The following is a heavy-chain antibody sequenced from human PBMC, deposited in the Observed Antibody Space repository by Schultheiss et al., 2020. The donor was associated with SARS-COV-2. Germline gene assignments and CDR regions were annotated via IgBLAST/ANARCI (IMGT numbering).Heavy chain of an antibody. V-gene: IGHV4-59*01. J-gene: IGHJ3*02. CDR2: IYTSGST. CDR1: GGSISSYY. D-gene: IGHD6-13*01. CDR3: ATLYSSSWGDTFDI. Sequence: SETLSLTCTVSGGSISSYYWSWIRQPPGKGLEWIGSIYTSGSTNYNPSLKSRVTISVDTSKNQFSLKLSSVTAADTAVYYCATLYSSSWGDTFDIWGQGTMVTVSS.